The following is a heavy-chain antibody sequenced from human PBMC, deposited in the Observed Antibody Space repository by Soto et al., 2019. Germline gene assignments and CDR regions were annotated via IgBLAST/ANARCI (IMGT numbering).Heavy chain of an antibody. CDR2: ISYDGSNK. J-gene: IGHJ4*02. D-gene: IGHD3-10*01. CDR1: GFTFSSYA. CDR3: AREGPGIGAFDY. V-gene: IGHV3-30-3*01. Sequence: QVQLVESGGGVVQPGRSLRLSCAASGFTFSSYAMHWVRQAPGKGLEWVAVISYDGSNKYYADSVKGRFTISRDNSKNTLYLQMNSLRAEDTAVYYCAREGPGIGAFDYWGQGTLVTVSS.